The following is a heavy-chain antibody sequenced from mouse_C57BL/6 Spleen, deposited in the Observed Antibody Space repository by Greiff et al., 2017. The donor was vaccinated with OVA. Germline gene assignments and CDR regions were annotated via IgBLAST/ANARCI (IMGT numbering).Heavy chain of an antibody. CDR3: ARPYDGYSWYFDV. CDR1: GFTFSSYG. J-gene: IGHJ1*03. V-gene: IGHV5-6*01. CDR2: ISSGGSYT. Sequence: EVKLMESGGDLVKPGGSLKLSCAASGFTFSSYGMSWVRQTPDKRLEWVATISSGGSYTYYPESVKGRVTIARDNATNTLYLQMSSLKSEGTAMYYCARPYDGYSWYFDVWGTGTTVTVSS. D-gene: IGHD2-3*01.